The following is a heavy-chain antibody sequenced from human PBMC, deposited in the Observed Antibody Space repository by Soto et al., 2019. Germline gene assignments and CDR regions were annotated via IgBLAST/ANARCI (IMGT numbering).Heavy chain of an antibody. Sequence: ASVKVSRKASGYTFTGYYMHWVRQAPGQGHEWMGWINPNSGGTNYAQKFQGRVTMTRDTSISTAYMELSRLRSDDTAVYYCARFRGSYGYYGMDIWGQGTTVTVSS. CDR2: INPNSGGT. CDR3: ARFRGSYGYYGMDI. D-gene: IGHD1-26*01. J-gene: IGHJ6*02. CDR1: GYTFTGYY. V-gene: IGHV1-2*02.